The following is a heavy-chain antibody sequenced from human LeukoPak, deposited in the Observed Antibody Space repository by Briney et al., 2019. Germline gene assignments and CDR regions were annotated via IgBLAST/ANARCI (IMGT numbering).Heavy chain of an antibody. Sequence: GGSLRLSCAASGFTFSTYAMSWVRQAPGKGLEWVSGISSSGGSTYYADSVKGRFTISRDTSKSTLYLQMNTLRVDDTAIYYCAKAGARAGTYYFDYWGQGTLVTVSS. D-gene: IGHD6-13*01. CDR2: ISSSGGST. V-gene: IGHV3-23*01. CDR1: GFTFSTYA. J-gene: IGHJ4*02. CDR3: AKAGARAGTYYFDY.